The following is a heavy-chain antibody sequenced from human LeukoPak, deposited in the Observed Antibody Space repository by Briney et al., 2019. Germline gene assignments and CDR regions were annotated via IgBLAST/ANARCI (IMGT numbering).Heavy chain of an antibody. CDR3: ARLTGYSSESWFDP. Sequence: SETLSLTCAVYGGSFSGYYWSWIRQPPGKGLEWIGEINHSGSTNYNPPLKSRVTISVHTPKNQFSLKLSSVTAADTAVYYCARLTGYSSESWFDPWGQGTLVTVSS. J-gene: IGHJ5*02. D-gene: IGHD3-9*01. CDR1: GGSFSGYY. V-gene: IGHV4-34*01. CDR2: INHSGST.